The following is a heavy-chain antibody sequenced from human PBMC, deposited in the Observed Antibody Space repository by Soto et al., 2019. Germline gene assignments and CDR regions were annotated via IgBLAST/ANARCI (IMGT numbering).Heavy chain of an antibody. CDR3: ATLPPRIELAVLPIPT. J-gene: IGHJ5*02. D-gene: IGHD2-8*02. CDR2: IYHTGST. CDR1: CGSISSTNW. Sequence: QVQLRESGPGPVKPSGTLSLSCTVSCGSISSTNWWTWVRQSPGKGLEWIGEIYHTGSTTYNPSLRGRVTMSVDKSNNQFSLKLRYVTAADTAMYYCATLPPRIELAVLPIPTWGQGTLVTVSA. V-gene: IGHV4-4*02.